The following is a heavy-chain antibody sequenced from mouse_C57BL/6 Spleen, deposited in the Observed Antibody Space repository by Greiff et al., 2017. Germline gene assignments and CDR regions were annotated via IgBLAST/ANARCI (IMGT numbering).Heavy chain of an antibody. Sequence: QVHVKQSGAELARPGASVKLSCKASGYTFTSYGISWVKQRTGQGLEWIGEIYPRSGNTYYNEKFKGKATLTADKSSSTAYMELRSLTSEDSAVYFCAREFLITTVAAREGAMDYWGQGTSVTVSS. J-gene: IGHJ4*01. D-gene: IGHD1-1*01. V-gene: IGHV1-81*01. CDR1: GYTFTSYG. CDR3: AREFLITTVAAREGAMDY. CDR2: IYPRSGNT.